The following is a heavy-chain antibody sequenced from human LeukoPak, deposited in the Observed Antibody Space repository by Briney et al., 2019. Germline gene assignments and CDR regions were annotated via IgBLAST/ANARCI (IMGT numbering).Heavy chain of an antibody. V-gene: IGHV1-2*02. CDR2: LNPNSGDT. D-gene: IGHD5-24*01. J-gene: IGHJ4*02. CDR3: ARGRNIEMTTMSGGSDY. CDR1: GYTFTAYY. Sequence: APVKVSCKASGYTFTAYYMHWVRQAPGQGLEWMGWLNPNSGDTNYARKFQGRVSMTRDTSISTAYMDLSDLRSDDTAVYYCARGRNIEMTTMSGGSDYWGQGTLVTVSS.